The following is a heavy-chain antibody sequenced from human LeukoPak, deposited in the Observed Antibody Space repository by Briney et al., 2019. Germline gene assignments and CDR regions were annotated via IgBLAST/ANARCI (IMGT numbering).Heavy chain of an antibody. J-gene: IGHJ4*02. Sequence: SETLSLTCTVSGDSSSNSIYYWGWIRQPPGKGLEWIGSIDCSGSTYYNPSLKSRATISIDTSKNQLSLKLSSVTAADTAVYYCAREYTLYRSGWFLDYWGQGTVVTVSS. CDR2: IDCSGST. V-gene: IGHV4-39*07. CDR3: AREYTLYRSGWFLDY. CDR1: GDSSSNSIYY. D-gene: IGHD6-19*01.